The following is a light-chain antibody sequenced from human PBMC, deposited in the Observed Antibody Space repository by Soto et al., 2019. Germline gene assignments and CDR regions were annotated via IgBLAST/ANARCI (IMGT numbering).Light chain of an antibody. J-gene: IGKJ5*01. CDR2: GAS. CDR3: QQYGSSPIT. V-gene: IGKV3-15*01. Sequence: VTKSAATVSVSPEETTTLSCISSPSVSSKLAWYQQKPGQAPRLLIYGASTRATGIPARFSGSGSGTEFTLTISSLQAEDFAVYYCQQYGSSPITFGQGTRLDIK. CDR1: PSVSSK.